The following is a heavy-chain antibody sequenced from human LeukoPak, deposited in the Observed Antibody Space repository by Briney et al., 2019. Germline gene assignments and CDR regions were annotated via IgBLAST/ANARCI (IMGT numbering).Heavy chain of an antibody. CDR2: ISGSGGST. D-gene: IGHD3-10*01. Sequence: GGSLRLSCAASGFTFSSYAMSWVRQAPGKGLEWVSAISGSGGSTYYADSVKGRFTISRDNSKNTLYLQMNSLRAEDTAVYYCARLDNRGDAFDNWGQGTMVTVSS. V-gene: IGHV3-23*01. CDR1: GFTFSSYA. J-gene: IGHJ3*02. CDR3: ARLDNRGDAFDN.